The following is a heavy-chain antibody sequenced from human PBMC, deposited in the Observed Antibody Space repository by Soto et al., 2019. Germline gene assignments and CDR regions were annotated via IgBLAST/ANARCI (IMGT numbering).Heavy chain of an antibody. J-gene: IGHJ6*02. CDR1: GFPFSTYS. Sequence: PGVSLSLSCVGSGFPFSTYSINWVRKAPGKGLEWVSSIGSRSDIYYADSVKGRFTISRDNAENSVSLQMNSLRAEDTAVYYCAREYTAWPLAYGLDVWGQGTTVTVSS. V-gene: IGHV3-21*01. D-gene: IGHD2-2*02. CDR2: IGSRSDI. CDR3: AREYTAWPLAYGLDV.